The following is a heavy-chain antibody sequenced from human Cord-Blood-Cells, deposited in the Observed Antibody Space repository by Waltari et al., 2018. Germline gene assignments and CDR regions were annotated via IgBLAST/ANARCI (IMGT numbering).Heavy chain of an antibody. CDR1: GGSISSSSYY. V-gene: IGHV4-39*07. D-gene: IGHD1-26*01. J-gene: IGHJ5*02. CDR2: IYYSGST. CDR3: ARSGGVSWGATWFDP. Sequence: QLQLQESGPGLVKPSETLSLTCTVSGGSISSSSYYWGWIRQPPGKGLEWIGSIYYSGSTYYNPSLKSRVTISVDTSKNQVSLKLSSVAAADTAVYYCARSGGVSWGATWFDPWGQGTLVTVSS.